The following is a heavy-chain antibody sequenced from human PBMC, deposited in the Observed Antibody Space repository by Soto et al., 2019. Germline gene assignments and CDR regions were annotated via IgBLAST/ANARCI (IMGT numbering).Heavy chain of an antibody. Sequence: ASVKVSCKASGYTFTGYYMHWVRQAPGQGLEWMGWINPNSGGTNYAQKFQGWVTMTRDTSISTAYMELSRLRSDDTAVYYCARDSGHYYGSESYFHYWGQGTLVTVSS. V-gene: IGHV1-2*04. CDR1: GYTFTGYY. CDR2: INPNSGGT. D-gene: IGHD3-10*01. J-gene: IGHJ4*02. CDR3: ARDSGHYYGSESYFHY.